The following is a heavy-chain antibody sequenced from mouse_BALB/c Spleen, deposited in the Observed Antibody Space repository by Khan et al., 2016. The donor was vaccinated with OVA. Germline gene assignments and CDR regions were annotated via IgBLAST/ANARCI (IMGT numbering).Heavy chain of an antibody. Sequence: EVQLQESGPGLVKPSQSLSLTRTVTGYSITSGYAWNWIRQFPGNKLEWMGYISYSGVTSYTPSLKSRISITRDTSKNQFFRQLNSVTTEDTATYYGARWNYYGYYFDYWGQGTTLTVSS. CDR3: ARWNYYGYYFDY. D-gene: IGHD1-1*01. J-gene: IGHJ2*01. CDR2: ISYSGVT. CDR1: GYSITSGYA. V-gene: IGHV3-2*02.